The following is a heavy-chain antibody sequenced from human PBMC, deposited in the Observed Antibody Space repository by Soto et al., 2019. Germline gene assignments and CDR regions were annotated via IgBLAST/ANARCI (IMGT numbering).Heavy chain of an antibody. D-gene: IGHD3-3*01. CDR1: GFTFSSYI. CDR2: ISSSSSYI. Sequence: GGSLRLSCAASGFTFSSYIVNGVGQAPGKGLEWVSSISSSSSYIYYADSVKGRFTISRDNAKNSLYLQMNSLRAEDTAVYYCARDFLYDFWSGYPAFDIWGQGTMVTVSS. J-gene: IGHJ3*02. CDR3: ARDFLYDFWSGYPAFDI. V-gene: IGHV3-21*01.